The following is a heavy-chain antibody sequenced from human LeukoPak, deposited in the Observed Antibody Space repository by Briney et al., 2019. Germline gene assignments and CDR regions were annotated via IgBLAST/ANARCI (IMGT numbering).Heavy chain of an antibody. J-gene: IGHJ2*01. D-gene: IGHD6-19*01. Sequence: GGSLRLSCAASGFTFDDYAMHWVRQAPGKGLEWVSGISWNSGSIGYADSVKGRFTISRDNAKNSLYLQMNSLRAEDTALYYCAKGRGTVAGPGWYFDLWGRGTLVTVSS. CDR1: GFTFDDYA. CDR2: ISWNSGSI. V-gene: IGHV3-9*01. CDR3: AKGRGTVAGPGWYFDL.